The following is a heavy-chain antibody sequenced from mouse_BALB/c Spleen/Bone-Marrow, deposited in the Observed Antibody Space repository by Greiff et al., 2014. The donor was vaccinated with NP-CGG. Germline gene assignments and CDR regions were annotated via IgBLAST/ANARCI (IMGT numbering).Heavy chain of an antibody. CDR1: GFSLTSYG. D-gene: IGHD1-2*01. CDR2: IWAGGSR. CDR3: ASVFTTAGWGFAY. J-gene: IGHJ3*01. V-gene: IGHV2-9*02. Sequence: QVHVKQSGPGLVAPSQSLSITCTVSGFSLTSYGVHRVRQSPGKGLEWLGAIWAGGSRNYYSALMSRLNITKTISKNQGSLEMDSLQTEYTAMDYCASVFTTAGWGFAYWGQGTLVTVSA.